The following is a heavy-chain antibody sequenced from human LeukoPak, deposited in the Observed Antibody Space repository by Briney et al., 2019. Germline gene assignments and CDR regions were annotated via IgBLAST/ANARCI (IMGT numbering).Heavy chain of an antibody. CDR2: IYSGGGA. CDR3: ARGLQQQLGWFDP. CDR1: GFTVSNNY. D-gene: IGHD6-13*01. Sequence: GGSLRLSCSASGFTVSNNYMSWVRQAPGKGLEWVSIIYSGGGANYADSVKGRFTISRNNSKNTLYLQMSSLRPDDTAVYYCARGLQQQLGWFDPWGQGTLVTVSS. V-gene: IGHV3-53*04. J-gene: IGHJ5*02.